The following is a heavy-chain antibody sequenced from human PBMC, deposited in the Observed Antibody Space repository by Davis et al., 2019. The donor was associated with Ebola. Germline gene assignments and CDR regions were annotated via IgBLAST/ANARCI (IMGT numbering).Heavy chain of an antibody. CDR1: GDTFSGYY. CDR3: SRGYSTGWGFFDN. J-gene: IGHJ4*02. V-gene: IGHV4-34*01. CDR2: IDHIGTA. D-gene: IGHD5-18*01. Sequence: PSETLSLTCAVYGDTFSGYYWTWIRRPPGKGLEWIGEIDHIGTAKYNPSLKSRVIISIDTSKNQFSLKMTSVTAADTAVYYCSRGYSTGWGFFDNWGLGTAVTVSS.